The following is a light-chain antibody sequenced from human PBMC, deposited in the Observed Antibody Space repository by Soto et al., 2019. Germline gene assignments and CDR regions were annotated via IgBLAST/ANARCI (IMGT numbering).Light chain of an antibody. CDR2: DAS. CDR3: QQRSKWPLT. Sequence: EIVLTQSPAMLSLSPGEGATLSCRASQSVNRYVAWYQQKPGQAPRLLIYDASNRATGIPLRCSGSGSGTDFTLTISSLEPEDFAVYYCQQRSKWPLTFGGGTKVEIK. V-gene: IGKV3-11*01. J-gene: IGKJ4*01. CDR1: QSVNRY.